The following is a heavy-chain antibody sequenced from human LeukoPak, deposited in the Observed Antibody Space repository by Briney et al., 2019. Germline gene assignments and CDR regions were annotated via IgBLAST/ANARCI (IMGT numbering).Heavy chain of an antibody. CDR1: GGTFSSYT. CDR2: IIPILGIA. D-gene: IGHD3-22*01. CDR3: ARDIGSSGYSRAHFDY. Sequence: SVKVSCKASGGTFSSYTISWVRQAPGQGLEWMGRIIPILGIANYAAKFQGRVTITAAKSTSTAYMELSSLRSEDTAVYYCARDIGSSGYSRAHFDYWGQGTLVTVSS. V-gene: IGHV1-69*04. J-gene: IGHJ4*02.